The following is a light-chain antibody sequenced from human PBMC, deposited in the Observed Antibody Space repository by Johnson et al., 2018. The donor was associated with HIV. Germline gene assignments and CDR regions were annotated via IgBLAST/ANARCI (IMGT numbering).Light chain of an antibody. V-gene: IGLV1-51*01. CDR1: SSNIGNNY. J-gene: IGLJ1*01. CDR3: ATWDNSLKGV. CDR2: DNN. Sequence: SVLTQPPSVSAAPGQKVTISCSGSSSNIGNNYVSWYQQLPGTAPKLLIYDNNKRPSGIPDRFSGSKSGTSATLDITGLQTGDEADYYCATWDNSLKGVFGTGTKVTVL.